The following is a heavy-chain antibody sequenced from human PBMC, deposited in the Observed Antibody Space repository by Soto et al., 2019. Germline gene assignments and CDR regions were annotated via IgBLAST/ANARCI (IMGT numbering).Heavy chain of an antibody. V-gene: IGHV3-30*18. CDR1: GFTFSSYG. Sequence: SLRLSCAASGFTFSSYGMHWVRQAPGKGLEWVAVISYDGSNKYYADSVKGRFTISRDNSKNTLYLQMNSLRAEDTAVYYCAKDFEPYDFWSGSYFDYWGQGTLVTVSS. CDR2: ISYDGSNK. CDR3: AKDFEPYDFWSGSYFDY. D-gene: IGHD3-3*01. J-gene: IGHJ4*02.